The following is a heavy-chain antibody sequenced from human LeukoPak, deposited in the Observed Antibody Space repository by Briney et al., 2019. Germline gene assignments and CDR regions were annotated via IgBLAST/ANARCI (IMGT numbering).Heavy chain of an antibody. Sequence: ASVKVSCKASGYTFTSNYIYWVRQAPGQGLEWMGMIYPRDGSTSYAQKFQGRVTVTRDTSTSTVYMELSSLRSEDTAVYYCARGAGGAPDYFDYWGQGTLVTVSS. J-gene: IGHJ4*02. V-gene: IGHV1-46*01. D-gene: IGHD1-26*01. CDR3: ARGAGGAPDYFDY. CDR2: IYPRDGST. CDR1: GYTFTSNY.